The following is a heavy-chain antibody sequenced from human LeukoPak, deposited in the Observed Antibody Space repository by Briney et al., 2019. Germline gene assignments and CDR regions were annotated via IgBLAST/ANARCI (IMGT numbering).Heavy chain of an antibody. J-gene: IGHJ4*02. V-gene: IGHV1-2*02. Sequence: GASVKVSCKASGYTFTGYYMHWVRQAPGQGLEWMGWINPNSGGTNYAQKFQGRVTMTRDTSISTAYMELSRLRSDDTAVYYCAKDSLSRPAAIFDYWGQGTLVTVSS. CDR1: GYTFTGYY. D-gene: IGHD2-2*01. CDR3: AKDSLSRPAAIFDY. CDR2: INPNSGGT.